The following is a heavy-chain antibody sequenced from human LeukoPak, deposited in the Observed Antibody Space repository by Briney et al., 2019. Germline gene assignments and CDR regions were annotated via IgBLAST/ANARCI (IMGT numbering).Heavy chain of an antibody. V-gene: IGHV4-59*11. Sequence: KPSETLSLTCTVSGGSISSHFWSWIRQPPGKGLEWIGYIHYSASTNYNPSLKSRVTISVDTSKNQFSLKLSSVTAADTAVYYCARDGYSGSSLFDYWGQGTLVTVSS. CDR3: ARDGYSGSSLFDY. D-gene: IGHD1-26*01. CDR1: GGSISSHF. CDR2: IHYSAST. J-gene: IGHJ4*02.